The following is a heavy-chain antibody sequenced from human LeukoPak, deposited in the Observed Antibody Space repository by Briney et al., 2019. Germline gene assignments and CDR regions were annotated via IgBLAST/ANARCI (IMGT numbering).Heavy chain of an antibody. CDR2: TYYRSKWYN. J-gene: IGHJ4*02. CDR1: GDSVSSDSAA. V-gene: IGHV6-1*01. D-gene: IGHD2-15*01. Sequence: SQTLSLTCAISGDSVSSDSAAWNWIRQSPSRGLEWLGRTYYRSKWYNDYAVSVKSQITINPDTSKNQFSLQLNSVTPEDTAVYYCARVGCRGGSCYVDYWGQGTLVTVSS. CDR3: ARVGCRGGSCYVDY.